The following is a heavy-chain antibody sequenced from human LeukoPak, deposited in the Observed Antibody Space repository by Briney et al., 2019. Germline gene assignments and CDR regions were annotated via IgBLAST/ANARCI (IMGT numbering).Heavy chain of an antibody. Sequence: PGGSLRLSCAASGFTFSSYPMTWARQAPGKGLEWVSAISGSGGSTYYVDSVKGRFTISRDNSKNTLYLQMNSLRAEDTAEYYCAKDIAVAASYYFDYWGQGTLVTVSS. D-gene: IGHD6-19*01. J-gene: IGHJ4*02. V-gene: IGHV3-23*01. CDR3: AKDIAVAASYYFDY. CDR1: GFTFSSYP. CDR2: ISGSGGST.